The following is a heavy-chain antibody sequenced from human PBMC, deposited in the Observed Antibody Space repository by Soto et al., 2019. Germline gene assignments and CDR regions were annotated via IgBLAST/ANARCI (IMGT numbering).Heavy chain of an antibody. CDR3: ARGGRYYYMDV. J-gene: IGHJ6*03. D-gene: IGHD3-16*01. CDR1: GFTFSSYW. CDR2: ISSDGSST. V-gene: IGHV3-74*01. Sequence: GGSLRLSCAASGFTFSSYWMHWVRQAPGKGLVWVSRISSDGSSTTYADSVKGRFTISRDNAKNTLYLQMNSLRAEDTAVYYCARGGRYYYMDVWGKGTTVPVSS.